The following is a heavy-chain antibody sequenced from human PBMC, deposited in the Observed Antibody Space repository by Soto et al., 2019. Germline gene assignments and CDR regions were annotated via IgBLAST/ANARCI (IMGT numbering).Heavy chain of an antibody. CDR3: ARMNYYDTSGYPFDF. Sequence: PSETLSLTCAVSGGSISSSNWWSWVRQPPGTGLEWIGEINHSGSTNYNPSLKSRVTISVDTSKNQFSLKLTSVAAADTAVYYCARMNYYDTSGYPFDFWGQGTLVTVSS. J-gene: IGHJ4*02. CDR2: INHSGST. V-gene: IGHV4-4*02. D-gene: IGHD3-22*01. CDR1: GGSISSSNW.